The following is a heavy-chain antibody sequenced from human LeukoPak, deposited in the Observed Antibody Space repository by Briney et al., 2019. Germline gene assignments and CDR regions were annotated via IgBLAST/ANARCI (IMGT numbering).Heavy chain of an antibody. D-gene: IGHD6-19*01. CDR3: ARESETSGWYDY. CDR1: GFIFDNYA. CDR2: ISGDGGST. Sequence: GGSLRLSCAAPGFIFDNYAIHWVRQAPGKGLEWVSLISGDGGSTFYADPVRGRFTISRDNTRKSLSLQMSSLRSEDTALYYCARESETSGWYDYWGQGTLVTVSS. J-gene: IGHJ4*02. V-gene: IGHV3-43*02.